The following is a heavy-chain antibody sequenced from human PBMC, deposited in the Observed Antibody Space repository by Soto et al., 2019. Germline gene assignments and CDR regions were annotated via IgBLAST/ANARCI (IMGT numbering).Heavy chain of an antibody. CDR1: GFTFSSYA. J-gene: IGHJ4*02. V-gene: IGHV3-23*01. CDR3: ARDPRIPNYSRYYY. Sequence: EVQLLESGGGLVQPGGSLRLSCAASGFTFSSYAMSWVRQAPGKGLEWVSAISGSGGSTYYADSVKGRFTISRDNSKNTLYLQMNSLRAEDTAVYYCARDPRIPNYSRYYYWGQGTLVTVSS. CDR2: ISGSGGST. D-gene: IGHD6-13*01.